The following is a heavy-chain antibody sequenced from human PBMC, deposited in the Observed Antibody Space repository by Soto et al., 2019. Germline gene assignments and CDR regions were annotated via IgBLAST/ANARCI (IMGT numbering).Heavy chain of an antibody. D-gene: IGHD3-22*01. J-gene: IGHJ6*02. CDR1: GYTFTGYY. CDR3: ARERLYYDSSGYYYYYGMDV. Sequence: ASVKVSCKASGYTFTGYYMHWVRQAPGQGLEWMGWINPNSGGTNYAQKFQGWVTMTRDTSISTAYMELSRLRSDDTAVYYCARERLYYDSSGYYYYYGMDVWGQGTTVTVSS. CDR2: INPNSGGT. V-gene: IGHV1-2*04.